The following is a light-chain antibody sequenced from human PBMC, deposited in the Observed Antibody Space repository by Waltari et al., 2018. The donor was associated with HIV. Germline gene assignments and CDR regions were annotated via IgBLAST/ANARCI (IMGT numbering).Light chain of an antibody. J-gene: IGLJ2*01. CDR1: SSDIGSSNY. CDR2: EVT. Sequence: QSTLTQPPSASGSPEPSVPNSCTGTSSDIGSSNYVPCYQQHPGKAPKLIMTEVTKRPSGVPDRFSGSKSGNTASLTVSGLQADDEALYYCSSFAPTNKFYVLFGGGTTLTVL. V-gene: IGLV2-8*01. CDR3: SSFAPTNKFYVL.